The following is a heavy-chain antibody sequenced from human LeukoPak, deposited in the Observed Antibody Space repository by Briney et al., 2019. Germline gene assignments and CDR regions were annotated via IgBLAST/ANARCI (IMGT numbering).Heavy chain of an antibody. D-gene: IGHD3-9*01. CDR3: ARDTRDYDILTGYYHNYYYYGMDV. CDR1: GFTFSSYW. J-gene: IGHJ6*02. CDR2: INSDGSST. Sequence: GGSLRLSCAASGFTFSSYWMHWVRQAPGKGLVWVSRINSDGSSTSYADSVKGRFTISRDNAKNTLYLQMNSLRAEDTAVYYCARDTRDYDILTGYYHNYYYYGMDVWGQRTTVTVSS. V-gene: IGHV3-74*01.